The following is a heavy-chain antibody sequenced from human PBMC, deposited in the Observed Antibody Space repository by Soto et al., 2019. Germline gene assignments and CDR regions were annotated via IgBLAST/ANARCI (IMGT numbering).Heavy chain of an antibody. Sequence: GGSLRLSCAASGFTFSSYGMHWVRQAPGKGLEWVAVISYDGSNKYYADSVKGRFTISRDNSKNTLYLQMNSLRAEDTAVYYCASRNDFWSGKTNPAHEKKYYFDYWGQGTLVTVSS. CDR2: ISYDGSNK. CDR1: GFTFSSYG. D-gene: IGHD3-3*01. CDR3: ASRNDFWSGKTNPAHEKKYYFDY. V-gene: IGHV3-30*03. J-gene: IGHJ4*02.